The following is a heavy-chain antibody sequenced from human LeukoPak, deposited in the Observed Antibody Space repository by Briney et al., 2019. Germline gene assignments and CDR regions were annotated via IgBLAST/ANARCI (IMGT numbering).Heavy chain of an antibody. CDR3: AKRPGYCSAGSCPYYFDY. Sequence: PGGSLRLSCAASGFTFSSYAMSWVRQAPGKGLEWVSGISGSGGSTYYADSVKGRFTISRGNSKNTLYLQMNSLRAEDTAVYYCAKRPGYCSAGSCPYYFDYWGQGTLVTVSS. CDR2: ISGSGGST. J-gene: IGHJ4*02. CDR1: GFTFSSYA. V-gene: IGHV3-23*01. D-gene: IGHD2-15*01.